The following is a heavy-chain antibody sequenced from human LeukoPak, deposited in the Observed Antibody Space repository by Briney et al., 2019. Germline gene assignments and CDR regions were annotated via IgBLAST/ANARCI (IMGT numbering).Heavy chain of an antibody. Sequence: GGSLRLSCAASGFTFSSYWMSWVRQTPGKGLEWAANIKQDGSEKYYVDSVKGRFTISRDNAMNSLYLRMNSLRAEDTAVYFCAGDDSSGYFFDFWGQGTLVTVSS. CDR1: GFTFSSYW. CDR3: AGDDSSGYFFDF. D-gene: IGHD3-22*01. J-gene: IGHJ4*02. V-gene: IGHV3-7*01. CDR2: IKQDGSEK.